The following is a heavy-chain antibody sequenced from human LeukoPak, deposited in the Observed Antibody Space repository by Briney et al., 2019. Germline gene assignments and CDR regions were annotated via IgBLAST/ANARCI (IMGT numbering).Heavy chain of an antibody. D-gene: IGHD6-13*01. V-gene: IGHV1-18*04. CDR1: GYTFTIYY. Sequence: GASVKVSCKASGYTFTIYYMHWVRQAPGQGLEWMGWISAYNGNTNYAQKLQGRVTMTTDTSTSTAYMELRSLRSDDTAVYYCARSWVPQIAAATNAIDCWGQGTLVTVSS. CDR2: ISAYNGNT. CDR3: ARSWVPQIAAATNAIDC. J-gene: IGHJ4*02.